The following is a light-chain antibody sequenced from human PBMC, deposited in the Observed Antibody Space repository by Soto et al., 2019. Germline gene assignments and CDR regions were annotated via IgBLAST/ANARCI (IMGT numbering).Light chain of an antibody. Sequence: QSVLTQPPSVSAAPGQKVTISCSGSSSNIGNNYVSWYQQLPGTAPKLIIYEVSNRPSGVSDRFSGSKSGNKASLIISNLEAEDESDYYCGSYTSTDTPFVFGTGTKLTVL. CDR1: SSNIGNNY. J-gene: IGLJ1*01. CDR2: EVS. V-gene: IGLV1-51*01. CDR3: GSYTSTDTPFV.